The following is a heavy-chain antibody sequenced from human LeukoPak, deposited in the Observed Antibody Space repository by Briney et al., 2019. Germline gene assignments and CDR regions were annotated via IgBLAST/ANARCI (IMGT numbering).Heavy chain of an antibody. CDR1: GFTFSSYA. J-gene: IGHJ1*01. V-gene: IGHV3-64*01. CDR3: ASSRCSSTSCLPLYFQH. CDR2: ISSNGGST. D-gene: IGHD2-2*01. Sequence: GGSLRLSCAASGFTFSSYAMHWVRQAPGKGLEYVSAISSNGGSTYYANSVKGRFTISRDNSKNTLYLQMGSLRAEDMAVYYCASSRCSSTSCLPLYFQHWGQGTLVTVSS.